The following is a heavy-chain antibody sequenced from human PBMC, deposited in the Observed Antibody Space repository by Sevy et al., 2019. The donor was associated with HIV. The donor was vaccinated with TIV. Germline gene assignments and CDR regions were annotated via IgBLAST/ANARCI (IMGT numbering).Heavy chain of an antibody. J-gene: IGHJ3*02. CDR2: ISYDGSNK. CDR1: AFTFSNYG. D-gene: IGHD3-10*01. Sequence: GGSLRLSCAASAFTFSNYGMHWVRQAPGKGLEWVAVISYDGSNKYYADSVKGRFTISRDNSKNTLYLQMNSLRVEDTALHSCAKDISGSGFYAFDIWGQGTMVTVSS. V-gene: IGHV3-30*18. CDR3: AKDISGSGFYAFDI.